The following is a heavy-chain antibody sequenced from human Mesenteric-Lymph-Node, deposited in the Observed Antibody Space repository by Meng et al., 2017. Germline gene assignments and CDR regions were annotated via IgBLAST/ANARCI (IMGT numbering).Heavy chain of an antibody. D-gene: IGHD2-15*01. CDR2: IIPIFDTS. J-gene: IGHJ1*01. Sequence: SVKVSCKASGGTFSSYAISWVRQAPGQGLEWMGGIIPIFDTSDYAQKFQGRITITADKSASTAYMELSSLRSEDTAVYYCARGDVGYCSGGSCYYFQHWGQGTLVTVSS. CDR1: GGTFSSYA. CDR3: ARGDVGYCSGGSCYYFQH. V-gene: IGHV1-69*06.